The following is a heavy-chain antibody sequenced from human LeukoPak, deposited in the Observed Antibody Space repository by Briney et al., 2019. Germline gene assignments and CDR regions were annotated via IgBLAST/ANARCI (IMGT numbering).Heavy chain of an antibody. CDR1: GGTFSIYA. CDR2: IIPIFGTA. CDR3: AREEWYSRNINWFDP. Sequence: AASVTVSFKASGGTFSIYAISWVRQAPGQGLEWMGGIIPIFGTANYAQKFQGRVTITTDESTSTAYMELSSLRSEDTAVYYCAREEWYSRNINWFDPWGQGTLVTVSS. J-gene: IGHJ5*02. V-gene: IGHV1-69*05. D-gene: IGHD6-13*01.